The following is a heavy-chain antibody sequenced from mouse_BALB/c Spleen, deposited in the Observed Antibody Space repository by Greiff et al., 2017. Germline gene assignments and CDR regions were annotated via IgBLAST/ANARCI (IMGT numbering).Heavy chain of an antibody. D-gene: IGHD2-14*01. V-gene: IGHV5-15*02. Sequence: EVKVVESGGGLVQPGGSRKLSCAASGFTFSDYGMAWVRQAPGKGPEWVAFISNLAYSIYYADTVTGRCTISRENAKNTLYLEMSSLRSEDTAMYYCARAGRYDCAMDYWGQGTSVTVSA. CDR1: GFTFSDYG. CDR3: ARAGRYDCAMDY. CDR2: ISNLAYSI. J-gene: IGHJ4*01.